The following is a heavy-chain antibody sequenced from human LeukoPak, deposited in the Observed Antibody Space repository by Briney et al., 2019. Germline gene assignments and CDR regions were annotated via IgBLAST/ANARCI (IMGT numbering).Heavy chain of an antibody. D-gene: IGHD4-11*01. J-gene: IGHJ5*02. CDR1: GFTFSSYW. CDR2: INSDGSST. Sequence: GGSLRLSCAASGFTFSSYWMHWVRQAPGKGLVWVSRINSDGSSTSYADSVKGRFTISRDNAKNTLYLQMNSLRAEDTAVYYCARAEKSAYTAHNWFDPWGQGTLVTVSP. CDR3: ARAEKSAYTAHNWFDP. V-gene: IGHV3-74*01.